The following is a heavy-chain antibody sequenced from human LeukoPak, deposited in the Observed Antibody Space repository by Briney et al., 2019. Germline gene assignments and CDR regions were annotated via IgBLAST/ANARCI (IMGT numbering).Heavy chain of an antibody. CDR1: GFTVSSKY. V-gene: IGHV3-53*01. J-gene: IGHJ6*02. Sequence: GGSLRLSCAASGFTVSSKYMSWVRQAPGKGLEWVSLLYSGETTYYADSVKGRFTISRDNSKNTLYLQMNSLRAEDTAVYYCARLGSYYDMDVWGPGATVTVSS. CDR3: ARLGSYYDMDV. CDR2: LYSGETT. D-gene: IGHD3-10*01.